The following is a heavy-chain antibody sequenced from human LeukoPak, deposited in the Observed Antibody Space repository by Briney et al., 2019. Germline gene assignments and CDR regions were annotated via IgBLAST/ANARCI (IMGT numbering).Heavy chain of an antibody. J-gene: IGHJ4*02. CDR2: FSAFSGNT. CDR3: ARLSYEGEGY. V-gene: IGHV1-18*01. CDR1: RYTFINYQ. Sequence: ASAQVSCKTSRYTFINYQISGVRQAPRQGGEWMGWFSAFSGNTNYAEKFQGRLTLTINTSTTTAYMELGSLKTDDTAVYYCARLSYEGEGYWGQGTLVTVSS. D-gene: IGHD3-10*01.